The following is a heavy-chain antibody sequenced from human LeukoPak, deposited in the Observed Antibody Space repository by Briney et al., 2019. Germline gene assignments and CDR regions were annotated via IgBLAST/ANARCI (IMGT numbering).Heavy chain of an antibody. J-gene: IGHJ4*02. CDR2: IYYSGST. CDR3: ARDSPHGGYVTY. Sequence: SETLSLTCTVSGGSVSSGSYHWSWIRQPPGKGLEWIGYIYYSGSTNYNPSLKSRVTISVDTSKNQFSLKLSSVTAADTAVYYCARDSPHGGYVTYWGQGTLVTVSS. V-gene: IGHV4-61*01. D-gene: IGHD5-12*01. CDR1: GGSVSSGSYH.